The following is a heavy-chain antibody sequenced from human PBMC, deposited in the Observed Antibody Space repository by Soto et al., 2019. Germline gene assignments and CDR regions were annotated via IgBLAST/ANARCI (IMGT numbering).Heavy chain of an antibody. D-gene: IGHD3-3*01. CDR1: GGTFSSYA. Sequence: QVQLVQSGAEVKKPGSSVKVSCKASGGTFSSYAISWVRQAPGQGLEWMGGIIPIFGTANYAQKFQGRVTITADESTSTAYVELSSLRSEDTAVYYCARDLKEAILGVVSVYGMDVWGQGTTVTVSS. J-gene: IGHJ6*02. CDR3: ARDLKEAILGVVSVYGMDV. CDR2: IIPIFGTA. V-gene: IGHV1-69*01.